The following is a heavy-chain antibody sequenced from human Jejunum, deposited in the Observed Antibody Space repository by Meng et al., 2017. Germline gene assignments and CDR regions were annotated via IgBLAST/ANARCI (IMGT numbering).Heavy chain of an antibody. D-gene: IGHD3-22*01. CDR1: GFTFSNYA. J-gene: IGHJ5*02. CDR2: ISGSGGST. Sequence: GGPLRLSCAASGFTFSNYAMTWFRQAPGKGLEGVSGISGSGGSTYYADAVKARFTISRDNSKNALYLQMNSLRAEDTAVYYCANVPRLTSGYRAWGQGTLVTVSS. CDR3: ANVPRLTSGYRA. V-gene: IGHV3-23*01.